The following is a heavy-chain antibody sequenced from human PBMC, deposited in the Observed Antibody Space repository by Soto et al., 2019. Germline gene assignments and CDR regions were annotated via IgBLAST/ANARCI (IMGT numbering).Heavy chain of an antibody. CDR3: ATWPERDGYNKDY. D-gene: IGHD5-12*01. J-gene: IGHJ4*02. V-gene: IGHV4-59*01. CDR1: CASISSYY. CDR2: IYYSGST. Sequence: SETLSLTCTFSCASISSYYWSWIRQPPGKGLEWIGYIYYSGSTNYNPSLKSRVTISVDTSKNQFSLKLSSVTAADTAVYYCATWPERDGYNKDYWGQGTLVTVS.